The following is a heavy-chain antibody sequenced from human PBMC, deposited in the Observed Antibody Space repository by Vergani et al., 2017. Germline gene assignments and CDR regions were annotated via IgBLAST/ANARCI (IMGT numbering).Heavy chain of an antibody. Sequence: EVQLVQSGAEVKKPGESLKISCKGSAYSFTNYWIGWVRQLPGKGLEWMGIIHPGDSDTRYSPSFQGQVTISAAKSISTVYLQWSSLKASDTAMYYCARQQYYYESSGYHGNFDYWGQGTLVTVSS. CDR2: IHPGDSDT. CDR3: ARQQYYYESSGYHGNFDY. J-gene: IGHJ4*02. V-gene: IGHV5-51*01. D-gene: IGHD3-22*01. CDR1: AYSFTNYW.